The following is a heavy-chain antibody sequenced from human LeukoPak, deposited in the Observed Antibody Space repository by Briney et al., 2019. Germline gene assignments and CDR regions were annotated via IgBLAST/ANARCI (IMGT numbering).Heavy chain of an antibody. Sequence: PSETLSLTCAVYGGSFIGFHWNWIRQPPGKGLEWIGDINHSGSTNYNPSLTSRVTISVDTSKNQFSLKLSSVTAADTAVYYCARGQSRATMIRGLKPYYYYKDVWGKGTTVTVSS. V-gene: IGHV4-34*01. CDR2: INHSGST. J-gene: IGHJ6*03. CDR3: ARGQSRATMIRGLKPYYYYKDV. D-gene: IGHD3-10*01. CDR1: GGSFIGFH.